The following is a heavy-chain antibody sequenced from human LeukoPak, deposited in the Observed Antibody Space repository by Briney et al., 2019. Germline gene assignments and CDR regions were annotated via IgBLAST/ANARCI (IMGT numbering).Heavy chain of an antibody. Sequence: ASVKVSCKAADYTFTSHGISWVRQAPGQGLEWMGWIDIYAGNTNYAQKFQGRVTMTTDTSTNTAYMELRSLRSDDTAVYYCARPLAAVGIHYFDHWGQGTLVTVSP. D-gene: IGHD6-13*01. CDR1: DYTFTSHG. J-gene: IGHJ4*02. V-gene: IGHV1-18*01. CDR2: IDIYAGNT. CDR3: ARPLAAVGIHYFDH.